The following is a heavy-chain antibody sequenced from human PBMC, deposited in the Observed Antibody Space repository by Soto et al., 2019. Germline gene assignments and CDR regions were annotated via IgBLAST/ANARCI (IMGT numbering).Heavy chain of an antibody. CDR2: IYYSGST. CDR3: ARHSFGDYGDYGSAFDI. J-gene: IGHJ3*02. Sequence: SETLSLTCTVSGGSISSSSYYWGWIRQPPGKGLEWIGSIYYSGSTYYNPSLKSRVTISVDTSKNQFSLKLSSVTAADTAVYYCARHSFGDYGDYGSAFDIWGQGTMVTVSS. CDR1: GGSISSSSYY. V-gene: IGHV4-39*01. D-gene: IGHD4-17*01.